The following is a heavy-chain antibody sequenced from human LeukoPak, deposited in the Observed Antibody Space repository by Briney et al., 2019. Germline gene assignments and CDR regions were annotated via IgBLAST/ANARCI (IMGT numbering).Heavy chain of an antibody. Sequence: PGGSLRLSCAASGFTFSDYYMSWIRQAPGKGLEWVSYISSSGSTIYYADSVKGRFTISRDNAKNSLFLQMSSLRAEDTAVYCCARRAYSSGWYFFDYWGQGTLVTVSS. CDR3: ARRAYSSGWYFFDY. J-gene: IGHJ4*02. D-gene: IGHD6-19*01. CDR2: ISSSGSTI. V-gene: IGHV3-11*01. CDR1: GFTFSDYY.